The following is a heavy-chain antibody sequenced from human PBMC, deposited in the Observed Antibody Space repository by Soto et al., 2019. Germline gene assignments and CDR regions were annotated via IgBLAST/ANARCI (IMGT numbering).Heavy chain of an antibody. CDR1: GFTFSSYW. Sequence: QLGGSLRLSCAASGFTFSSYWMSWVRQAPGKGLEWVANIKQDGSEKYYVDSVKGRFTISRDNAKNSLYLQMNSLRAEDTAVYYCARRGYSSSSDAFDIWGQGTMVTVSS. CDR3: ARRGYSSSSDAFDI. D-gene: IGHD6-6*01. V-gene: IGHV3-7*01. CDR2: IKQDGSEK. J-gene: IGHJ3*02.